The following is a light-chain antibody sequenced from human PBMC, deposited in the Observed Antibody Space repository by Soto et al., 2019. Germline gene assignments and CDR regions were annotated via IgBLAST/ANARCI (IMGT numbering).Light chain of an antibody. Sequence: QSALTQPASVSGSPGQSITISCTGTSSDVGGYNYVSWYQQHPGKAPKLMIYEVNNRPSGVSNRFSGSKSRDTASLTISGLQAEDEANYYCSSYATSTMVFGGGTKLTVL. CDR2: EVN. CDR1: SSDVGGYNY. V-gene: IGLV2-14*01. CDR3: SSYATSTMV. J-gene: IGLJ2*01.